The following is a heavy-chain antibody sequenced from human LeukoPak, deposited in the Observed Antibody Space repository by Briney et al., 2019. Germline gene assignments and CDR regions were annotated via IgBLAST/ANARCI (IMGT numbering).Heavy chain of an antibody. D-gene: IGHD2-21*02. J-gene: IGHJ4*02. Sequence: SETLSLTCTVSGGSISNYYWSWIRQPAGKGLEWIGRISASGNTNYNPSLKSRVTMSVDTSMNLFALKLSSVTAADTAVYYCARQGVATAIDYWGQGTLVTVSS. CDR2: ISASGNT. V-gene: IGHV4-4*07. CDR1: GGSISNYY. CDR3: ARQGVATAIDY.